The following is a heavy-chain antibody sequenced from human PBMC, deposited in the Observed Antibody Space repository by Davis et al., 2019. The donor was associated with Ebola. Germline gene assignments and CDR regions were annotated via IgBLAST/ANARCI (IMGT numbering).Heavy chain of an antibody. J-gene: IGHJ4*02. V-gene: IGHV3-7*01. D-gene: IGHD2-15*01. CDR1: GFTFSSYW. Sequence: GESLKISCAAPGFTFSSYWMSWVRQAPGKGLEWVANIKQDGSEKYYVDSVKGRFTISRDNAKNSLYLQMNSLRAEDTAVYYCAGPAVVVAASGYWGQGTLVTVSS. CDR3: AGPAVVVAASGY. CDR2: IKQDGSEK.